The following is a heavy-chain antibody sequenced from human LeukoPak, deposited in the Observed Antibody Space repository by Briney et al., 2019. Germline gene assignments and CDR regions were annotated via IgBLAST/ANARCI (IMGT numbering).Heavy chain of an antibody. J-gene: IGHJ6*03. Sequence: ASVKVSCKASGYTFNGYYIHWVRQAPGQGLEWMGWINPNSGGTNYAQKFQGRVTITRNTSISTAYMELSSLRSEDTAVYYCARGRGRRQWLVPGYYYYYMDVWGKGTTVTVSS. D-gene: IGHD6-19*01. CDR3: ARGRGRRQWLVPGYYYYYMDV. V-gene: IGHV1-2*02. CDR2: INPNSGGT. CDR1: GYTFNGYY.